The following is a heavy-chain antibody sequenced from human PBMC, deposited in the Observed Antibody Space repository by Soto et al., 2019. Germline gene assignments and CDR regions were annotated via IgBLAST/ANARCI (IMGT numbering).Heavy chain of an antibody. Sequence: PGGSLRLSSAASEFTFSSYAMSWVGQAQGKGLEWVSSIDNSGGVTFYADSVKGRFTFSRDNSKNTLYLQMKSMRAEDTALYYCAKISTVTSNFDYWGQGTLVTVSS. CDR3: AKISTVTSNFDY. D-gene: IGHD4-17*01. J-gene: IGHJ4*02. V-gene: IGHV3-23*01. CDR2: IDNSGGVT. CDR1: EFTFSSYA.